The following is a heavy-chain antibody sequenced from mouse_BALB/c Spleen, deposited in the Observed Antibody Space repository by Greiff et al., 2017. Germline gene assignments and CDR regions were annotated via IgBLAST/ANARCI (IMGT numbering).Heavy chain of an antibody. CDR2: IRNKANGYTT. CDR1: GFTFTDYY. Sequence: EVQVVESGGGLVQPGGSLRLSCATSGFTFTDYYMSWVRQPPGKALEWLGFIRNKANGYTTEYSASVKGRFTISRDNSQSILYLQMNTLRAEDSATYYCAREGDYDGSWFAYWGQGTLVTVSA. CDR3: AREGDYDGSWFAY. J-gene: IGHJ3*01. V-gene: IGHV7-3*02. D-gene: IGHD1-2*01.